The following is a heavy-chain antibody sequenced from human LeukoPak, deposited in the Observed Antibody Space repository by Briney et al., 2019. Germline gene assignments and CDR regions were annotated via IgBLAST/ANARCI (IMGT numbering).Heavy chain of an antibody. CDR2: IYYSGST. Sequence: PSETLSLTCTVSGGSISSSSYYWGWIRQPPGKGLEWIGSIYYSGSTYYNPSLKSRVTISVDTSKNQFSLKLSSVTAADTAVYYCARQVWGTYYYDSSGYYFDYWGQGTLVTVSS. J-gene: IGHJ4*02. CDR3: ARQVWGTYYYDSSGYYFDY. V-gene: IGHV4-39*01. D-gene: IGHD3-22*01. CDR1: GGSISSSSYY.